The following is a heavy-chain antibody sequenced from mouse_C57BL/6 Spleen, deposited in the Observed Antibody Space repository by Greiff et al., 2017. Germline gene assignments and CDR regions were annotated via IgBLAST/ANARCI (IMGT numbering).Heavy chain of an antibody. Sequence: QVQLQQPGAELVLPGASVKLSCKASGYTFTSYWMHWVKQRPGQGLEWIGEIDPSDSYPNSNQKFKGKSTLTVDKSSSTAYMQLSSLTAEDSAVYYCARKDYGSSYWYFDVWGTGTTVTVSS. J-gene: IGHJ1*03. V-gene: IGHV1-69*01. CDR3: ARKDYGSSYWYFDV. D-gene: IGHD1-1*01. CDR2: IDPSDSYP. CDR1: GYTFTSYW.